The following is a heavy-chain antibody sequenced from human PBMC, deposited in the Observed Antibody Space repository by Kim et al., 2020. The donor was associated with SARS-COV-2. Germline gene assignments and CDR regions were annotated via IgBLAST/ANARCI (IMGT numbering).Heavy chain of an antibody. V-gene: IGHV4-39*02. D-gene: IGHD6-13*01. J-gene: IGHJ5*02. CDR2: IYYNGGT. CDR3: ARGGIDLVAWFDP. CDR1: GGFISDSGHY. Sequence: SETLSLTCTVSGGFISDSGHYWGWIRQSPGKGLEWIGNIYYNGGTFYNPSLKSRVIISVDSSKNVFSLRLTSVTAADTAVYYCARGGIDLVAWFDPWGPG.